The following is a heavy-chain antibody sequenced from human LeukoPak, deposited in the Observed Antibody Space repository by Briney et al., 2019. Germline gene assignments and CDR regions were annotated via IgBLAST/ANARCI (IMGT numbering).Heavy chain of an antibody. CDR3: TTALAWWELLENDAFDI. CDR2: IKSKTDGGTT. V-gene: IGHV3-15*01. J-gene: IGHJ3*02. Sequence: GGSLRLSCAASGFTFSNAWMSWARQAPGKGLEWVGRIKSKTDGGTTDYAAPVKGRFTISRDDSKNTLYLQMNSLKTEDTAVYYCTTALAWWELLENDAFDIWGQGTMVTVSS. D-gene: IGHD1-26*01. CDR1: GFTFSNAW.